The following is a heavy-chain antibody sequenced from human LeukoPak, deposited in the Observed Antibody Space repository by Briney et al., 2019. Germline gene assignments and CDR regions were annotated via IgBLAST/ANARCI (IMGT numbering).Heavy chain of an antibody. CDR2: INAGNGNT. V-gene: IGHV1-3*01. Sequence: ASVKVSCKASGYTFTSYAMHWVRQAPGQRLEWMGWINAGNGNTKYSQKFQGRVTITADESTSTAYMELSSLRSEDTAVYYCARSTATFLYYYGMDVWGQGTTVTVSS. J-gene: IGHJ6*02. CDR3: ARSTATFLYYYGMDV. D-gene: IGHD4-17*01. CDR1: GYTFTSYA.